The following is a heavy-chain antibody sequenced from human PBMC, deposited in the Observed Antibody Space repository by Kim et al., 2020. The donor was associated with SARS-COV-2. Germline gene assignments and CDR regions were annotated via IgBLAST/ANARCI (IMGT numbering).Heavy chain of an antibody. CDR2: IYTSGST. J-gene: IGHJ5*02. Sequence: SETLSLTCTVSGGSISSYYRSWIRQPAGKGLEWIGCIYTSGSTNYNPSLKRRVTMSVDTSKNQFSLKLTSVTAADTAVYYCAGDSLGYCSGGGCYEAFDLWGQGTLVTVSS. CDR3: AGDSLGYCSGGGCYEAFDL. D-gene: IGHD2-15*01. CDR1: GGSISSYY. V-gene: IGHV4-4*07.